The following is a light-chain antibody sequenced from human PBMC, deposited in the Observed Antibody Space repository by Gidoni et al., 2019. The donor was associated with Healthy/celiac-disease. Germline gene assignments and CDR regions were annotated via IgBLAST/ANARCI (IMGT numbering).Light chain of an antibody. CDR1: SSDVGGYNY. V-gene: IGLV2-11*01. CDR3: CSYAGSYTWV. Sequence: QSALTQPRSVSGSPEQSVTIPCTGTSSDVGGYNYVSWYQQHPGKAPNLMIYDVSKRPSVVPDRCSGSKSGNTASLTISGLQAEDEADYYCCSYAGSYTWVFGGGTKLTVL. J-gene: IGLJ3*02. CDR2: DVS.